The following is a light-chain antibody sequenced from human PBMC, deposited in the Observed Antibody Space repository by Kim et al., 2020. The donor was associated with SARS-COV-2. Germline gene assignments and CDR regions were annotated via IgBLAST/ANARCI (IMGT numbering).Light chain of an antibody. V-gene: IGLV7-46*01. Sequence: PGEAGTVTWRSSTQTVARSHYPYWFQQKPAQAPKTLIYDTSTNHSWTPARFSGSLLGGKAALTLSGAQPEDEADYYCLLSLSGAWVFGGGTQLTVL. J-gene: IGLJ3*02. CDR1: TQTVARSHY. CDR2: DTS. CDR3: LLSLSGAWV.